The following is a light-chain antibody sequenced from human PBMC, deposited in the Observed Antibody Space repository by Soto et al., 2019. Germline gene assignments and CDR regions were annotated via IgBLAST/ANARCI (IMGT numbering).Light chain of an antibody. CDR1: QSVSGN. J-gene: IGKJ4*01. CDR2: VAS. V-gene: IGKV3-15*01. CDR3: LQYNKWPVT. Sequence: EIVMTQSPATLSVSPGERATLSCRASQSVSGNLAWYQQKPGQAPSLLIYVASTRATGISARFSGSGSGTAFTITISSLQSEDFALSYRLQYNKWPVTFGGGTKVEIK.